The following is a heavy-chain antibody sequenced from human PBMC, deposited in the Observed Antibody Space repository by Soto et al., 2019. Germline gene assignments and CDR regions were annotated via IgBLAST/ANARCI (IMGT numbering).Heavy chain of an antibody. J-gene: IGHJ4*02. CDR2: VYYSGST. CDR3: ARNTSTYFDS. V-gene: IGHV4-38-2*01. Sequence: PSETLSLTCAVSGYSISNGDYWGWIRQAPGKGLEWIGSVYYSGSTHYEPSLRGRIAISVDTLKNQFSLRLPSVTAADTAVYFCARNTSTYFDSWGQGIPVTVSS. CDR1: GYSISNGDY.